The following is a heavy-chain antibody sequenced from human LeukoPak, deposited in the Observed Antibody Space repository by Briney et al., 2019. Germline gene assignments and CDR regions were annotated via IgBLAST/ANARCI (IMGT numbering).Heavy chain of an antibody. J-gene: IGHJ4*02. CDR1: GDSLRSGYY. V-gene: IGHV4-38-2*02. CDR3: ATSGWYLLPGVY. Sequence: PSETLSLTCTVSGDSLRSGYYWGWIRQPPGKGLEWIGSIHHSGSIYNNPSLKSRVTISLATSKNQFSLKLSSVTAADTAVYYCATSGWYLLPGVYWGQGTLVTVSS. D-gene: IGHD6-19*01. CDR2: IHHSGSI.